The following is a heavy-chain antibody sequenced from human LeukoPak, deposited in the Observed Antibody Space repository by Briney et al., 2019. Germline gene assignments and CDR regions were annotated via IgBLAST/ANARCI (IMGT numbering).Heavy chain of an antibody. J-gene: IGHJ5*02. D-gene: IGHD6-13*01. V-gene: IGHV3-23*01. Sequence: GGSLRLSCAASGFTFSSHDMSWVRQAPGKGLQWASSISGSNTYYVDSAKGRFTISRDNSKNMLYLQMNSLRAEDTAVYYCGKDLSPRIAADWFDPWGQGTLVTVSS. CDR2: ISGSNT. CDR1: GFTFSSHD. CDR3: GKDLSPRIAADWFDP.